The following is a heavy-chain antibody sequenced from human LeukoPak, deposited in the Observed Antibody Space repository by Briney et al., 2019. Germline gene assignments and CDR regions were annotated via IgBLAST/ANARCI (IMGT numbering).Heavy chain of an antibody. V-gene: IGHV3-21*01. J-gene: IGHJ4*02. D-gene: IGHD3-3*01. CDR2: ISSSSSYI. Sequence: GGSLRLSCAAYGFTFSSYSMNWVRQAPGKGLEWVSSISSSSSYIYYSDSVKGRFTISRDNAKNSLYLQMNSLRAEDTAVYYCARGLLEWLLRDWGQGTLVTVSS. CDR1: GFTFSSYS. CDR3: ARGLLEWLLRD.